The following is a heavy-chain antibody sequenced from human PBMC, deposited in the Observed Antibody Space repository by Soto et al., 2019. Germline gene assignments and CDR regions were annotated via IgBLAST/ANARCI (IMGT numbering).Heavy chain of an antibody. CDR2: ISAYNGNT. J-gene: IGHJ4*02. Sequence: QVQLVQSGAEVKKPGASVKVSCKASGYTFTNFGISWVRQAPGQGLEWMGWISAYNGNTNYAQNFQGRVTTTTDTSTSPASMEVRSLSSDYTALYFWARGGTPIAYLGQGTLVTFSS. D-gene: IGHD3-16*01. CDR1: GYTFTNFG. V-gene: IGHV1-18*01. CDR3: ARGGTPIAY.